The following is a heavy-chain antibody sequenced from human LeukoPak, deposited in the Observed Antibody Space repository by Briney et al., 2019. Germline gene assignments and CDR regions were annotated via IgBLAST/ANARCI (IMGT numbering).Heavy chain of an antibody. CDR3: TTILN. CDR1: GFTFSNAW. Sequence: PGGSLRLSCAASGFTFSNAWMNWVRQAPGKVLEWVGRIKSKTDGRTTDYAAPVQGRFTISRDDSKNTLYLQMNSLKTEDTAVYYCTTILNWGQGTLVTVSS. CDR2: IKSKTDGRTT. V-gene: IGHV3-15*01. J-gene: IGHJ4*02.